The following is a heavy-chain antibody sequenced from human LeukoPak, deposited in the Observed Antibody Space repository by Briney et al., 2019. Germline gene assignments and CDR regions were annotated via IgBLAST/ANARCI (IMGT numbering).Heavy chain of an antibody. V-gene: IGHV4-59*01. D-gene: IGHD3-9*01. CDR2: IYYSGST. CDR1: GGSISSYY. CDR3: ARALQNYDILTGYSSGDAFDI. Sequence: SETLSLTCTVSGGSISSYYWSWIRQPPGKGLEWIGYIYYSGSTNYNPSLKSRVTISVDTSKNQFSLKLSSVTAADTAVYYCARALQNYDILTGYSSGDAFDIWGQGTMVTVSS. J-gene: IGHJ3*02.